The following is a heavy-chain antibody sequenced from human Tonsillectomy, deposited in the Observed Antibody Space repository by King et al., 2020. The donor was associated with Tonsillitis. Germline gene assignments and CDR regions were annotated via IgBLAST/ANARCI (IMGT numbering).Heavy chain of an antibody. J-gene: IGHJ3*01. CDR1: GFTFEDYA. D-gene: IGHD1/OR15-1a*01. V-gene: IGHV3-9*01. CDR3: AKETGLDTILHSWNNVALDF. CDR2: IRWNSGNI. Sequence: VQLVESGGGLVQPGRSLRLSCAASGFTFEDYAMHWVRQAPGKGLEWVSGIRWNSGNIDYADSVKGRFTISRDNAKNSLYLQMNSLRREDTALYYCAKETGLDTILHSWNNVALDFSGLGTMVTASS.